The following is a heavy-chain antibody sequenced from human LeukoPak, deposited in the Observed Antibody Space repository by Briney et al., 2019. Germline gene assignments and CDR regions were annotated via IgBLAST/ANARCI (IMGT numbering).Heavy chain of an antibody. CDR3: ARNSFPDFWSGYPPFDY. CDR1: GFTFSSYE. Sequence: QPGGSLRLSCAGSGFTFSSYEMNWVRQAPGKGLEWVSYNSSSGSTIYYADSVKGRFTISRDNAKNSLHLQMNSLRAEDTAAYYCARNSFPDFWSGYPPFDYWGQGTLVTVSS. V-gene: IGHV3-48*03. J-gene: IGHJ4*02. CDR2: NSSSGSTI. D-gene: IGHD3-3*01.